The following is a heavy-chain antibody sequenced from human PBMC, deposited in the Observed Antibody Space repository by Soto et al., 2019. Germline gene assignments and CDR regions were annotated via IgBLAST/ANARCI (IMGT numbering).Heavy chain of an antibody. CDR1: GYTFTGYY. CDR3: ARDPPGSLSDLYYFDY. V-gene: IGHV1-2*02. J-gene: IGHJ4*02. CDR2: INPNSGGT. D-gene: IGHD3-10*01. Sequence: GASVKVSCKASGYTFTGYYMHWVRQAPGQGLEWMGWINPNSGGTNYAQKFQGRVTMTRDTSISTAYMELSRLRSDDTAVYYCARDPPGSLSDLYYFDYWGKASLVSVSS.